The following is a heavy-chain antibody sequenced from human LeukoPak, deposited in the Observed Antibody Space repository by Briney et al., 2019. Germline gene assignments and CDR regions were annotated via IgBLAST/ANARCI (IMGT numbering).Heavy chain of an antibody. CDR3: ARDVVIAAGGTEYYYGMDV. CDR2: ISYDGSNK. V-gene: IGHV3-30-3*01. Sequence: GGSLRLSCAASGFTFSSYAMHWVRQVPGKGLEWVAVISYDGSNKYYADSVKGRFTVSRDNSKNTLYLQMNSLRAEDTAVYSCARDVVIAAGGTEYYYGMDVWGQGTTVTVSS. J-gene: IGHJ6*02. CDR1: GFTFSSYA. D-gene: IGHD6-13*01.